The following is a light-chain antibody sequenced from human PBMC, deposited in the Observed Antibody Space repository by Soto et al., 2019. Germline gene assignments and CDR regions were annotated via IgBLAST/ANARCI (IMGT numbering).Light chain of an antibody. V-gene: IGKV3-15*01. CDR3: QQYNNWPRT. J-gene: IGKJ1*01. CDR2: GAT. Sequence: EIVMTQSPATLSVSPGERATLPFMASRSVSSNLAWYQQKPGQAPRLLIHGATTRATGIPARFSGSGSGTEFTLTISSLQSEDFAVYYCQQYNNWPRTFGQGTKVDIK. CDR1: RSVSSN.